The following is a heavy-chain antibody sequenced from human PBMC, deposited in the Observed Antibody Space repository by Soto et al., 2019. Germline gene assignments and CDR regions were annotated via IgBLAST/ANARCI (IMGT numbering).Heavy chain of an antibody. CDR2: MNPNSGNT. CDR3: ARERTGTTSMDV. D-gene: IGHD1-1*01. CDR1: GYTFTSYD. V-gene: IGHV1-8*01. J-gene: IGHJ6*02. Sequence: QVQLVQSGAEVKKPGASVKVSCKASGYTFTSYDINWVRQAAGQGLEWMGWMNPNSGNTGYAQEFQGGVTMTRNTCISTAYMELRSLRSEDTAVYYCARERTGTTSMDVWGQGTRVTVSS.